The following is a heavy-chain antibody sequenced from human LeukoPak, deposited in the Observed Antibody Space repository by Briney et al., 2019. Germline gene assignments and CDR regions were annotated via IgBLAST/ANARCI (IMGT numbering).Heavy chain of an antibody. D-gene: IGHD5-18*01. CDR2: ISSSESTV. Sequence: GGSLRLSCAASGFTFSSSGMNWVRQAPGKGLEWVSYISSSESTVYYADSVKGRFTISRDNAKNSLYLQMNSLRDEDTAVYYCAEARYADTATSDYWGQGTLVTVSS. J-gene: IGHJ4*02. CDR3: AEARYADTATSDY. CDR1: GFTFSSSG. V-gene: IGHV3-48*02.